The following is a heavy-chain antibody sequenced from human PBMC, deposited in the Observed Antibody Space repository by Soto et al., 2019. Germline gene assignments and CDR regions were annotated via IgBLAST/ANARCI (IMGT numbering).Heavy chain of an antibody. CDR3: ARLLGYSYGYREFFDF. CDR1: GYIFNTYW. CDR2: IYPGDFDT. Sequence: PGESLKISCTGSGYIFNTYWIGWVRQMPGKGLEWMGIIYPGDFDTRYSPSFQGHVTMSVDKSINTAYLQWNSLETSDTAMYYCARLLGYSYGYREFFDFWGQGTPVTVSS. J-gene: IGHJ4*02. D-gene: IGHD5-18*01. V-gene: IGHV5-51*01.